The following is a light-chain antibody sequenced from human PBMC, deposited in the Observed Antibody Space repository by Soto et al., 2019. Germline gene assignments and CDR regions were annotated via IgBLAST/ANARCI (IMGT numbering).Light chain of an antibody. J-gene: IGLJ2*01. CDR2: TNK. CDR1: SSNIGSNT. Sequence: QSVLTQPPSASGTPGQRVTISCSGRSSNIGSNTVNWYQQLPGTAPKLLMYTNKQRPSVVPDRFSGSKSGSSASLAISGLPSEDEADYYCAAWDDSLNAMIFGGGTKLTVL. CDR3: AAWDDSLNAMI. V-gene: IGLV1-44*01.